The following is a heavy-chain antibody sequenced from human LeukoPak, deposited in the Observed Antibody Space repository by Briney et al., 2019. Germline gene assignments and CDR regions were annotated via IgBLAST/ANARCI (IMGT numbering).Heavy chain of an antibody. Sequence: PSETLSLTCTVSGGSIRGYYWSWIRQPPGKGLEWIGYIFYSGGANYNPSLKSRVTISVDTSKNQFSLKLTSVTAADTAVYYCARVRDRRYYYGSGSVPYNWFDPWGQGTLVTVSS. CDR1: GGSIRGYY. D-gene: IGHD3-10*01. CDR3: ARVRDRRYYYGSGSVPYNWFDP. CDR2: IFYSGGA. J-gene: IGHJ5*02. V-gene: IGHV4-59*01.